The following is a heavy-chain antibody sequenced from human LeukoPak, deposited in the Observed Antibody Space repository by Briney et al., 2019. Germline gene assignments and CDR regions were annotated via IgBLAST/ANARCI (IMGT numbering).Heavy chain of an antibody. D-gene: IGHD3-16*01. Sequence: PGGSLRLSCEVSGFTFNSYVMSWVRRAPGKGLEWVSSFNGRGGYTFYADSVKGRFTISRDNAKNSLYLQMNSLRAEDTAVYYCARDQGGVGYWGQGTLVTVSS. J-gene: IGHJ4*02. CDR3: ARDQGGVGY. V-gene: IGHV3-23*01. CDR1: GFTFNSYV. CDR2: FNGRGGYT.